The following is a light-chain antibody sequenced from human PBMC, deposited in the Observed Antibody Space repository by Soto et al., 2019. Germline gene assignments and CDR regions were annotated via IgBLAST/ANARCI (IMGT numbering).Light chain of an antibody. CDR3: QQYGSSPT. Sequence: EIVLTQSPGTLSLSPGERATLSCRASQSVSSSYLAWYQQKPGQAPRLLIYGASSRATGIPDRFSGSGSGTDFTLTIIRLEPEDFALYYCQQYGSSPTFGPGTKVDIK. CDR2: GAS. CDR1: QSVSSSY. V-gene: IGKV3-20*01. J-gene: IGKJ3*01.